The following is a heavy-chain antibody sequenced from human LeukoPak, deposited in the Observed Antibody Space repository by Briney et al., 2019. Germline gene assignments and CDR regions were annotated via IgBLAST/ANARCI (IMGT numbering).Heavy chain of an antibody. CDR2: IKQDGSEK. CDR1: GFRFRNNW. D-gene: IGHD6-6*01. CDR3: ARDVSDENGSSSRIHLDS. V-gene: IGHV3-7*01. Sequence: GRSLRLSCAASGFRFRNNWMTWVRQAPGKGLEWVANIKQDGSEKYYVDSVKGRFTISRDNAKNSLFLQMDGLRAEDSAVYYCARDVSDENGSSSRIHLDSWGQGTLVSVSS. J-gene: IGHJ4*02.